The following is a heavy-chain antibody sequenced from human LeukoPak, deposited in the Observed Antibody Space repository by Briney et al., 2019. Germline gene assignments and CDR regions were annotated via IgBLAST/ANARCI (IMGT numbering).Heavy chain of an antibody. CDR2: ISDTGNT. CDR1: GLTVSSNS. CDR3: AKAPVTTCRGAFCYPFDY. D-gene: IGHD2-15*01. V-gene: IGHV3-53*01. J-gene: IGHJ4*02. Sequence: PGGSLRLSCTVSGLTVSSNSMSWVRQAPGKGLEWVSAISDTGNTYHADSVKGRFTISRDSSKNTLFLQMNRLRPEDAAVYYCAKAPVTTCRGAFCYPFDYWGLGTLVTVSS.